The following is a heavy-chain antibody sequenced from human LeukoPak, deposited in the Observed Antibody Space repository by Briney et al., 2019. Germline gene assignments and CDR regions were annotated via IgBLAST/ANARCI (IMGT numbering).Heavy chain of an antibody. J-gene: IGHJ4*02. CDR1: GFTFDDCA. CDR3: AKARYSSGWYLFDY. D-gene: IGHD6-19*01. CDR2: ISWDGGST. V-gene: IGHV3-43D*04. Sequence: PGGSLRLSCAASGFTFDDCAMHWVRQAPGKGLEWVSLISWDGGSTYYADSVKGRFTISRDNSKNSLYLQMNSLRAEDTALYYCAKARYSSGWYLFDYWGQGTLVTVSS.